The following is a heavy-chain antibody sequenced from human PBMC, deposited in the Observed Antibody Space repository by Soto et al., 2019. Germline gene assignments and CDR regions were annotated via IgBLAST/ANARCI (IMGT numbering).Heavy chain of an antibody. V-gene: IGHV4-59*12. Sequence: SETLSLTCTVSGGSMISYYWSWIRQPTGKGLEWIGYIYYSGSTNYNPSLKSRVTISVDTSKNTLYLQMNSLRAEDTAVYYCARKPPPDYWGQGTLVTVSS. CDR2: IYYSGST. J-gene: IGHJ4*02. CDR3: ARKPPPDY. CDR1: GGSMISYY.